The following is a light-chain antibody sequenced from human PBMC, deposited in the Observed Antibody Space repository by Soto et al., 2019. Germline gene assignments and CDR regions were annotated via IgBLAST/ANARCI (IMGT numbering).Light chain of an antibody. CDR1: QTVSGNY. CDR2: GSS. Sequence: EIVLTQSPGTLSLSPGERATLSCRASQTVSGNYLTWYQQKPRQSPRLLIYGSSDRATGIPDRFSGSGSGTDFTLTITRVEPEDFAVYYCQQYGSSPPYTFGQGTKLEIK. J-gene: IGKJ2*01. V-gene: IGKV3-20*01. CDR3: QQYGSSPPYT.